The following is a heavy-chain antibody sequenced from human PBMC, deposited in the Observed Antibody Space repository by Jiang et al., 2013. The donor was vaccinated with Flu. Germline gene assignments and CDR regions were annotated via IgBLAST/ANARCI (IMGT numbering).Heavy chain of an antibody. Sequence: GSGLVKDRSETLSLTCTVSGGSISSSSYYWGWIRQPPGKGLEWIGSIYYSGSTYYNPSLKSRVTISVDTSKNQFSLKLSSVTAADTAVYYCARHDVVVVAATARNAFDIWGQGTMVTVSS. CDR3: ARHDVVVVAATARNAFDI. D-gene: IGHD2-15*01. CDR2: IYYSGST. V-gene: IGHV4-39*07. CDR1: GGSISSSSYY. J-gene: IGHJ3*02.